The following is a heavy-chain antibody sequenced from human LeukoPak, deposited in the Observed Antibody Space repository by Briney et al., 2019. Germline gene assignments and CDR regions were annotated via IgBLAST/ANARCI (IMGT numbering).Heavy chain of an antibody. Sequence: SETLSLTCTVSGGSISSYYWSWIRQPAGKGLEWIGRIYTSGSTNYNPSLKSRVTMSVDTSKNQFSLKLSSVTAADTAVYYCARDRHYYDSSGSNWFDPWGQGTLVTVSS. CDR2: IYTSGST. CDR1: GGSISSYY. V-gene: IGHV4-4*07. J-gene: IGHJ5*02. D-gene: IGHD3-22*01. CDR3: ARDRHYYDSSGSNWFDP.